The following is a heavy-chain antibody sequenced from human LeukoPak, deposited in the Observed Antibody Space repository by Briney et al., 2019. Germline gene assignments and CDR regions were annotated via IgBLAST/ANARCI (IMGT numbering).Heavy chain of an antibody. CDR3: ARTSSWSDY. CDR2: IYTSGST. CDR1: GGSISSGSYY. V-gene: IGHV4-61*02. Sequence: SETLSLTCTVSGGSISSGSYYWSWIRQPAGKGLEWIGRIYTSGSTNYNPSLKSRVTISVDTSKNQFSLKLSSVTAADTAVYYCARTSSWSDYWGQGTLVTVSS. J-gene: IGHJ4*02. D-gene: IGHD6-13*01.